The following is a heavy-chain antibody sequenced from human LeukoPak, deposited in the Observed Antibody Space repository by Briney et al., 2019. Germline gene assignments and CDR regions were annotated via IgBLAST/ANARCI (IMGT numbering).Heavy chain of an antibody. Sequence: KPGGSLTLSCAASGFTFSDAWMTWVRQAPGKGMEWVGRIKTKTDGAATDYAAPVKGRFTILRDDSENMLYLQMKSLKTEDTALYYCTTATELIVATIPDYWGQGTLVTVSS. J-gene: IGHJ4*02. CDR1: GFTFSDAW. V-gene: IGHV3-15*01. CDR2: IKTKTDGAAT. CDR3: TTATELIVATIPDY. D-gene: IGHD5-12*01.